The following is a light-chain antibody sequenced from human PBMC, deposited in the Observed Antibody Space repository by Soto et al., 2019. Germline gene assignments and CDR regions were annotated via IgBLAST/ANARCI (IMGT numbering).Light chain of an antibody. V-gene: IGKV3-15*01. Sequence: EIVMTQSPATLSVSPGERATLSCRASQSVSSNLAWYQQKPGQAPRLLIYGASTRATGIPARFSGSGSGTEFTLTISSLPSEEFAVYYGQQYNNWPPWTVGQGTKVEIK. J-gene: IGKJ1*01. CDR1: QSVSSN. CDR3: QQYNNWPPWT. CDR2: GAS.